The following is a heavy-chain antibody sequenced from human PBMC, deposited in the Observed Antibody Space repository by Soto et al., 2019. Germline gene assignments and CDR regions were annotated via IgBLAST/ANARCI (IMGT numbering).Heavy chain of an antibody. CDR1: GGSISSSSYY. D-gene: IGHD3-22*01. Sequence: PSETLSLTCTVSGGSISSSSYYWGWIRQPPGKGLEWIGNVYYGGSTYYNPSLKSRVTISVETSKSQFSLKLSSVTAADTAVYYCAGGDYYHSSGYYFYYDTMDVWGQGTTVTVS. V-gene: IGHV4-39*01. CDR2: VYYGGST. J-gene: IGHJ6*02. CDR3: AGGDYYHSSGYYFYYDTMDV.